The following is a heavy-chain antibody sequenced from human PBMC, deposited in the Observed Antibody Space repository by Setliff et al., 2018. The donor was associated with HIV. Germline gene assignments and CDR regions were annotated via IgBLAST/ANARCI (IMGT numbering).Heavy chain of an antibody. V-gene: IGHV4-59*11. Sequence: PSETLSLTCTVSGSSISSHYWSWIRQPPGKGLEWIGSIYYSGSTNYNPSLKSRVTISVDTSKNQFSLKLSSVTAADTAVFYCARLTTTYYYDSSAYYHPVWGQGTLVTVSS. CDR2: IYYSGST. D-gene: IGHD3-22*01. J-gene: IGHJ4*02. CDR1: GSSISSHY. CDR3: ARLTTTYYYDSSAYYHPV.